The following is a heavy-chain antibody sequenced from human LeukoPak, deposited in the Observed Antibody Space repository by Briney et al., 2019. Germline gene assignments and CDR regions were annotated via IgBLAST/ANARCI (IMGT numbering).Heavy chain of an antibody. Sequence: SETLSLTCAVYGGSFSGYYWSWIRQPPGEGLEWIGEINHSGSTNYNPSLKSRVTISVDTSKNQFSLKLSSVTAADTAVYYCARAPLLLPDYWGQGTLVTVSS. V-gene: IGHV4-34*01. J-gene: IGHJ4*02. CDR3: ARAPLLLPDY. CDR1: GGSFSGYY. CDR2: INHSGST. D-gene: IGHD3-22*01.